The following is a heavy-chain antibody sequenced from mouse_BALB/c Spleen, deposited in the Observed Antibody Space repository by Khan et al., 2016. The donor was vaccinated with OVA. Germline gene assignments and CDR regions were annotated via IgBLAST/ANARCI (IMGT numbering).Heavy chain of an antibody. CDR1: GYTFTDYV. CDR2: INTYTGEP. J-gene: IGHJ2*01. Sequence: QIQLVQSGPDLKKPGETVKISCKASGYTFTDYVMNWVKQAPGKGLKWMGWINTYTGEPTYADDFKGRFAFSLETSASTAYLQINSLKNEDTATYFCARFHGGYWGQGTTLTDSS. V-gene: IGHV9-3-1*01. CDR3: ARFHGGY.